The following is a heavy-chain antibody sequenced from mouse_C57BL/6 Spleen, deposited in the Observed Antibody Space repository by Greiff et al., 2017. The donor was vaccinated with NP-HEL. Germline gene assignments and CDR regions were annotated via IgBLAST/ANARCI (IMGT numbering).Heavy chain of an antibody. D-gene: IGHD2-4*01. CDR3: ARRNDYDAYWYFDV. V-gene: IGHV1-53*01. CDR2: INPSNGGT. J-gene: IGHJ1*03. Sequence: QVQLQQSGTELVKPGASVKLSCKASGYTFTSYWMHWVKQRPGQGLEWIGNINPSNGGTTYNEKFKSKATLTVDKSSSTAYMQLSSLTSEDSAVYYCARRNDYDAYWYFDVWGTGTTVTVSS. CDR1: GYTFTSYW.